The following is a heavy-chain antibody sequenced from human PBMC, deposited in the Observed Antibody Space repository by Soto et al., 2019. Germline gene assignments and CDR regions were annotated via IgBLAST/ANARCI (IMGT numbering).Heavy chain of an antibody. D-gene: IGHD3-22*01. Sequence: SQTLSLTCAISGDSVSSNSAAWNWIRQSPSRGLEWLGRTYYRSKWYNDYAVSVKSRITINPDTSKNQFSLQLNSVTPEDTAVYYCARDKYYDSSGYLVLFDYWGQGSLVIVSS. J-gene: IGHJ4*02. V-gene: IGHV6-1*01. CDR1: GDSVSSNSAA. CDR2: TYYRSKWYN. CDR3: ARDKYYDSSGYLVLFDY.